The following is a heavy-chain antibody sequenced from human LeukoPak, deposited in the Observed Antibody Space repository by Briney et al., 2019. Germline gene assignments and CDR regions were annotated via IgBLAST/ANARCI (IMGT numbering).Heavy chain of an antibody. Sequence: GGSLRLSCAASGFTFSSYGMHWVRQAPGKGLEWVAFIRYDGSNKYYADSVKGRFTISRDNSKNTLYLQMNSLRAEDTAVYYCTKADTITIYYYYYYMDVWGKGTTVTVSS. J-gene: IGHJ6*03. D-gene: IGHD5-12*01. CDR3: TKADTITIYYYYYYMDV. CDR2: IRYDGSNK. V-gene: IGHV3-30*02. CDR1: GFTFSSYG.